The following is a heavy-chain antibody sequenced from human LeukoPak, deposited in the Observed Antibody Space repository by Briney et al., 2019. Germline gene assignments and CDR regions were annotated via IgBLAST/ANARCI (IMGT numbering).Heavy chain of an antibody. J-gene: IGHJ4*02. Sequence: SETLSLTCTVSAGSISSYYWSCIRQPPGKGLGWIGYISYSGNTNYNPSLKSRVTISVDTSKNQFSLKLSSVTAADTAVYYCARQGGYIAPLALWGQGTLVTVSA. V-gene: IGHV4-59*08. CDR1: AGSISSYY. CDR3: ARQGGYIAPLAL. CDR2: ISYSGNT. D-gene: IGHD6-13*01.